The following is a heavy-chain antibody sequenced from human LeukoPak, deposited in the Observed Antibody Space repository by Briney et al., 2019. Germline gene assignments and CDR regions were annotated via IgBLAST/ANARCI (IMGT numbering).Heavy chain of an antibody. Sequence: GGSLRLSCAASGFTVSSNYMSWVRQAPGMGLEWVSVIYSGGSTYYADSVKGRFTISRDNSKNTLYLQMNSLRAEDTAVYYCAREVRGNYYDSSGYYDYWGQGTLVTVSS. CDR1: GFTVSSNY. CDR3: AREVRGNYYDSSGYYDY. J-gene: IGHJ4*02. V-gene: IGHV3-53*01. CDR2: IYSGGST. D-gene: IGHD3-22*01.